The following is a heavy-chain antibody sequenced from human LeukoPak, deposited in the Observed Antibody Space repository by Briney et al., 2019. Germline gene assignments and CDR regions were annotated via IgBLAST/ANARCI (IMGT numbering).Heavy chain of an antibody. V-gene: IGHV7-4-1*02. Sequence: GASVKVSCKASGYTFTSYAMNWVRQAPGQGLEWMGWINTNTGNPTYAQGFTGRFVFSLDTSVSTAYLQISSLKAEDTAVYYCARGLAVAGREVVNWFDPWGQGTLVTVSS. J-gene: IGHJ5*02. D-gene: IGHD6-19*01. CDR2: INTNTGNP. CDR1: GYTFTSYA. CDR3: ARGLAVAGREVVNWFDP.